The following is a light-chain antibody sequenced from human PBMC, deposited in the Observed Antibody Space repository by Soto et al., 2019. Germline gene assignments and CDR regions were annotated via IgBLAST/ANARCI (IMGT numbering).Light chain of an antibody. Sequence: DIVMTQPPATMSVSPGYRATLSGRASQSIGNSLAWYQPKPGQAPRLLIYGESTRAPGFPARFSGSGSGTDFTLPLTSLQSEDFAVDYCQQYNNWPWTFGQGTKVDI. CDR1: QSIGNS. V-gene: IGKV3-15*01. CDR3: QQYNNWPWT. J-gene: IGKJ1*01. CDR2: GES.